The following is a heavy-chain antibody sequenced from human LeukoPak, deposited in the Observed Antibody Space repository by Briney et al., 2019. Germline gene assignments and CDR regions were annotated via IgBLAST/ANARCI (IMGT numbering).Heavy chain of an antibody. CDR1: GFTFSSYS. D-gene: IGHD5-18*01. J-gene: IGHJ4*02. V-gene: IGHV3-48*02. CDR3: AREVLGYSYGYGDY. Sequence: TGGSLRLSCAASGFTFSSYSMNWVRQAPGKGLVWVSYISSSSSTIYYADSVKGRFTISRDNAKNSLYLQMNSLRDEDTAVYYCAREVLGYSYGYGDYWGQGTLVTVSS. CDR2: ISSSSSTI.